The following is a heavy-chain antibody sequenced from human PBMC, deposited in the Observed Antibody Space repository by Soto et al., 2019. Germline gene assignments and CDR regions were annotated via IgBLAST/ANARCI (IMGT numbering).Heavy chain of an antibody. D-gene: IGHD1-26*01. Sequence: QVQLVESGGGVVQPGRSLRLSCAASGFTFSSYGMHWVRQAPGKGLEWVAVISYDGSNKYYADSVKGRFTISRDNSKNTQYVQMNSLRAEDTAVYYCAKDGNYYGMDVWGQGTTVTVSS. CDR1: GFTFSSYG. CDR2: ISYDGSNK. CDR3: AKDGNYYGMDV. J-gene: IGHJ6*02. V-gene: IGHV3-30*18.